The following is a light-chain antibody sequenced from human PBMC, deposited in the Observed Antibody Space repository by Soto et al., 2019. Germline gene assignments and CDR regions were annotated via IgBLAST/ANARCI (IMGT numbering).Light chain of an antibody. V-gene: IGLV2-14*01. CDR3: TSYTSSSTHV. J-gene: IGLJ1*01. CDR2: GVT. Sequence: QSVLTQPASVSGSPGQSITISCTGTSSDVGLYDYVSWYQHHPGKAPKFIIYGVTNRPSGVSHRFSGSKSANTASLTISGLQAEDEADYYCTSYTSSSTHVFGTGTKVTVL. CDR1: SSDVGLYDY.